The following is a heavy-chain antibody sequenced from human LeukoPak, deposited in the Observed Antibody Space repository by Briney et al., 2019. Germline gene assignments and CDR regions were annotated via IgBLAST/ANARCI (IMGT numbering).Heavy chain of an antibody. CDR1: GYTFTTYY. D-gene: IGHD1-14*01. V-gene: IGHV1-46*01. Sequence: ASVKVSCKPSGYTFTTYYMHWVRQAPGQGLEWMGIINPSGGRTSYAQKFQGRVTMTRDTSTSTVYMELSSLRSEDTAMYCCARGGTVRNTIDYWGQGTLVTVSS. CDR2: INPSGGRT. CDR3: ARGGTVRNTIDY. J-gene: IGHJ4*02.